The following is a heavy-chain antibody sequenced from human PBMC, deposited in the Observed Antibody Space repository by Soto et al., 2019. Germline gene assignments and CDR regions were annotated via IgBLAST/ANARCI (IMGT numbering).Heavy chain of an antibody. Sequence: GGSLRLSCAASGFTFSSYAMHWVRQAPGKGLEWVAVIAYDGRNKYYADSVKGRFTISRDNSKNTLYLQMNSLRAEDTAVYYCAYFDWLLLAGYGMDVWGQGTTVTVSS. CDR2: IAYDGRNK. V-gene: IGHV3-30*04. CDR1: GFTFSSYA. J-gene: IGHJ6*02. D-gene: IGHD3-9*01. CDR3: AYFDWLLLAGYGMDV.